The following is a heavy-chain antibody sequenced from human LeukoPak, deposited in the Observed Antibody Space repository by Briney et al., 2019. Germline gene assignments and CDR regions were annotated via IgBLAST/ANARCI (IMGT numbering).Heavy chain of an antibody. V-gene: IGHV3-7*01. CDR2: IKQDGSER. CDR1: GFTFSSYW. CDR3: ASDSGELGSTLPFDY. D-gene: IGHD1-7*01. J-gene: IGHJ4*02. Sequence: GGSLRLSCAGSGFTFSSYWMSWVRQAPGKGLERVANIKQDGSERFYVDSVKGRFTISRDNAKNSLYLQMNSLRAEDTAVYYCASDSGELGSTLPFDYWGQGTLVTVSS.